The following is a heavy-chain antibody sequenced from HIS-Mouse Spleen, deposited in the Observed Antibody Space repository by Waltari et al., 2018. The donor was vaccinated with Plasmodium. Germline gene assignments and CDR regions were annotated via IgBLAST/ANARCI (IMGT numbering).Heavy chain of an antibody. D-gene: IGHD1-26*01. Sequence: QVQLVQSGAEVKKPAASVKVSCKASGSPFTGYSMPWMRQAPGQGLEWMGWINPNSGGTNYAQKFQGRVTMTRDTSISTAYMELSRLRSDDTAVYYCARGLQYGGATIDYWGQGTLVTVSS. CDR1: GSPFTGYS. J-gene: IGHJ4*02. CDR2: INPNSGGT. V-gene: IGHV1-2*02. CDR3: ARGLQYGGATIDY.